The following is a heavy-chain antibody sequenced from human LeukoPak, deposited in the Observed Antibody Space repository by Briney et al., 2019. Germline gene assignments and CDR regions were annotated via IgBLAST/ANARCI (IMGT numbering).Heavy chain of an antibody. D-gene: IGHD6-6*01. CDR2: IYSGGST. CDR3: ARVYSIAARYYYMDV. CDR1: GFTVSSNY. J-gene: IGHJ6*03. Sequence: GGSLRLSCAASGFTVSSNYMNWVRQAPGKGLEWVSVIYSGGSTYYADSVKGRFTISRDNSKNTLYLQMNSLRAEDTAVYYCARVYSIAARYYYMDVWGKGTTVTVSS. V-gene: IGHV3-53*01.